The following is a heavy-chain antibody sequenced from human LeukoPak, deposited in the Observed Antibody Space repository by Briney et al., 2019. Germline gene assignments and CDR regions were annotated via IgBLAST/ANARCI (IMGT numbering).Heavy chain of an antibody. CDR3: AREGVGRWDAFDI. Sequence: GGSLRLSCAASGFTFSSYSMNWVRQAPGKGLEWVSSISSSSSYIYYADSVKGRFTISRDNAKNSLYLQMNSLRAEDTAVYYCAREGVGRWDAFDIWGQGTMVTVSS. J-gene: IGHJ3*02. D-gene: IGHD1-26*01. CDR2: ISSSSSYI. V-gene: IGHV3-21*01. CDR1: GFTFSSYS.